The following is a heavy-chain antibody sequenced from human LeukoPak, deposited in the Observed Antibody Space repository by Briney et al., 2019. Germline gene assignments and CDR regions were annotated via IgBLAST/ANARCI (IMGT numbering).Heavy chain of an antibody. J-gene: IGHJ3*02. Sequence: ASVKVSCKASGGTFSSYAISWVRQAPGQGLEWMGIINPSGGSTSYAQKFQGRVTMTRDTSTSTVYMELSSLRSEDTAVYYCANPTGYTSGWYGGRHDAFDRWGQGTMVTVSS. D-gene: IGHD6-19*01. CDR1: GGTFSSYA. CDR2: INPSGGST. V-gene: IGHV1-46*01. CDR3: ANPTGYTSGWYGGRHDAFDR.